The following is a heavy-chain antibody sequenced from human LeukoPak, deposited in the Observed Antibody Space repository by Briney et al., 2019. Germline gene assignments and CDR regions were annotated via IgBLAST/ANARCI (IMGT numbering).Heavy chain of an antibody. Sequence: GGSLRLSCAASEFTFSSYTMNWVRQAPGKGLEWVSYISSSSSRTIYYADSVKGRFTISRDNAKNSVYLQMNSLRDEDTAVYYCARAGSGWYFDYWGQGTLVAVSS. CDR1: EFTFSSYT. J-gene: IGHJ4*02. CDR3: ARAGSGWYFDY. CDR2: ISSSSSRTI. V-gene: IGHV3-48*02. D-gene: IGHD6-19*01.